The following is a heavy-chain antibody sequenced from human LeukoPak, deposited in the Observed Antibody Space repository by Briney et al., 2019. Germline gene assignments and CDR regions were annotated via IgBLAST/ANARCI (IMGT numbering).Heavy chain of an antibody. D-gene: IGHD3-3*01. CDR2: IKSDGKT. Sequence: PGGSLRLSCAASGFTFSSYSMNWVRQAPGKGLVWVSRIKSDGKTNYADSVKGRFTISRDNAKNTVSLQMNSLRADDTGVYYCARAPSEVGGYYPEYFRHWGQGTLVTVSS. CDR1: GFTFSSYS. V-gene: IGHV3-74*01. J-gene: IGHJ1*01. CDR3: ARAPSEVGGYYPEYFRH.